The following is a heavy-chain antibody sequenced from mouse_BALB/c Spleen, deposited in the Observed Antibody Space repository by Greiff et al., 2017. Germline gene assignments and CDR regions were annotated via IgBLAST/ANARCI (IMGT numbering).Heavy chain of an antibody. D-gene: IGHD6-1*01. CDR1: GYTFTSYV. Sequence: VQLQQSGPELVKPGASVKMSCKASGYTFTSYVMHWLKQKPGQGLEWIGYINPYNDGTKYNEKFKGKATLTSDKSSSTAYMELSSLTSEDSAVYYCAREDSDHERGYMDYWGQGTSVTVSS. V-gene: IGHV1-14*01. CDR2: INPYNDGT. CDR3: AREDSDHERGYMDY. J-gene: IGHJ4*01.